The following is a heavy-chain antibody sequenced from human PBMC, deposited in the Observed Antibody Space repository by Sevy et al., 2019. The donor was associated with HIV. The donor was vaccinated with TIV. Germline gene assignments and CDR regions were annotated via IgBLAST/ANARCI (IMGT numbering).Heavy chain of an antibody. CDR3: ARESYCNNTSCYIMETGVY. CDR2: ISSSSSTI. V-gene: IGHV3-48*01. Sequence: EGSLRLSCAASGFTFSSYSMNWVRQAPGKGLEWVSYISSSSSTIYYADSVKGRFTISRDNAKNSLYLQMNSLRAEDTAVYYCARESYCNNTSCYIMETGVYWGQGTLVTVSS. CDR1: GFTFSSYS. D-gene: IGHD2-2*02. J-gene: IGHJ4*02.